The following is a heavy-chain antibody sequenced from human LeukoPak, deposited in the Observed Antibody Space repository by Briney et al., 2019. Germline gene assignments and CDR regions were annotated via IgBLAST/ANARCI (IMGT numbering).Heavy chain of an antibody. CDR3: ARDRDGYIKTATFDY. Sequence: SVKVSCKASGGTFSSYAISWVRQAPGQGLEWVGGIIPIFGTANYAQKFQGRVTITADESTSTAYMELSSLRSEDTAVYYCARDRDGYIKTATFDYWGQGTLVTVSS. D-gene: IGHD5-24*01. V-gene: IGHV1-69*13. CDR2: IIPIFGTA. CDR1: GGTFSSYA. J-gene: IGHJ4*02.